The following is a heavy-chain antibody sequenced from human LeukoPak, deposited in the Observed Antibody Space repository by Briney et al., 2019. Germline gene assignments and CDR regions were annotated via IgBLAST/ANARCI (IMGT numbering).Heavy chain of an antibody. V-gene: IGHV5-51*01. CDR2: IHPSDSDT. CDR1: GYYFTSYW. Sequence: GESLKISCKASGYYFTSYWIAWVRQMPGKGLEWMGIIHPSDSDTRYSPSFQGQVTISVDKSITTAYLQWSSLEASDTAMYYCARIVVGATKEGIDYWGQGTLVTVSS. J-gene: IGHJ4*02. CDR3: ARIVVGATKEGIDY. D-gene: IGHD1-26*01.